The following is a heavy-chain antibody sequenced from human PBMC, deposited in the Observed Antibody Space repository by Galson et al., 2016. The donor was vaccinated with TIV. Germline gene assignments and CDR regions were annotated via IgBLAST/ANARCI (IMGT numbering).Heavy chain of an antibody. CDR3: TRERRFCGNNCYLSYYYGMVV. Sequence: LRLSCAASALTVSDNYMTWVRQAPGKGLEWVAIMSSGGSLNYADFVRGRFTVSRDNSKNTLYLQMNRLRTDDTAIYYCTRERRFCGNNCYLSYYYGMVVWGQGTTVTVSS. V-gene: IGHV3-66*02. J-gene: IGHJ6*02. CDR1: ALTVSDNY. D-gene: IGHD2-21*01. CDR2: MSSGGSL.